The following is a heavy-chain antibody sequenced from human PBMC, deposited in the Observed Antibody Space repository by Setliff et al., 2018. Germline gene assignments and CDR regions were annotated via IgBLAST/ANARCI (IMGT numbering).Heavy chain of an antibody. Sequence: ASVKVSCKASGYTFTTYYMHWVRQAPGQGLEWMGIINPSGGYANYAQKFQGRVTMTRDTSASTAYMELSSLRSEDTAVYYCVRDAGWQYDDYAGVYFPHWGQGTLVTVPQ. D-gene: IGHD4-17*01. V-gene: IGHV1-46*01. CDR3: VRDAGWQYDDYAGVYFPH. J-gene: IGHJ1*01. CDR1: GYTFTTYY. CDR2: INPSGGYA.